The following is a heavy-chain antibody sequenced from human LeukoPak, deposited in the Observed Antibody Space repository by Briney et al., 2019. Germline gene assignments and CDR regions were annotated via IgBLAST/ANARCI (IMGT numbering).Heavy chain of an antibody. Sequence: ASVKVSCKASGYTFTGYYMHWVRQAPGQGLEWSGWINPNSGGTNYAQKFQGRAAMTRDTSISTAYMELSSLRSEDTAVYYCARGFPKAAAGYWLFDYWGQGTLVTVSS. CDR3: ARGFPKAAAGYWLFDY. CDR2: INPNSGGT. CDR1: GYTFTGYY. J-gene: IGHJ4*02. V-gene: IGHV1-2*02. D-gene: IGHD6-13*01.